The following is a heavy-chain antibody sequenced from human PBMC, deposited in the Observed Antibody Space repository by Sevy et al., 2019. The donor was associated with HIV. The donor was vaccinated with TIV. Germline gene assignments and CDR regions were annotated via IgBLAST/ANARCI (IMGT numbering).Heavy chain of an antibody. Sequence: GGSLRLSCAASGFTFSSYGMHWVRQAPGMGLEWVAVISYDGSNKYYADSVKGRFTISRDNSKNTLYLQMNSLRAEDTAVYYCAKAGLTAATVNYYYYYGMDVWGQRTTVTVSS. CDR1: GFTFSSYG. J-gene: IGHJ6*02. CDR2: ISYDGSNK. CDR3: AKAGLTAATVNYYYYYGMDV. D-gene: IGHD6-25*01. V-gene: IGHV3-30*18.